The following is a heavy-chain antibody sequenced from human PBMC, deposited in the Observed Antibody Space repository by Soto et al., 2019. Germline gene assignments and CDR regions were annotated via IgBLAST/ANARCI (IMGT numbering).Heavy chain of an antibody. Sequence: SETLSLTCTVSGGSISSYYWSWIRQPPGKGLEWIGYIYYSGSTNYNPSPKSRVTISVDTSKNQFSLKLSSVTAADTAVYYCARRVSIFGVATNWFDPWGQGTLVTVSS. D-gene: IGHD3-3*01. J-gene: IGHJ5*02. CDR3: ARRVSIFGVATNWFDP. CDR1: GGSISSYY. V-gene: IGHV4-59*08. CDR2: IYYSGST.